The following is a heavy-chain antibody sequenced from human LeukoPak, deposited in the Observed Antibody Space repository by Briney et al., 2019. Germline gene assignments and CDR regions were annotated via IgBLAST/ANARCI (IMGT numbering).Heavy chain of an antibody. V-gene: IGHV4-34*01. D-gene: IGHD6-19*01. J-gene: IGHJ5*01. CDR2: INHSGST. CDR3: ATVGWYDHYFDS. CDR1: GGSFSTYY. Sequence: SGTLSLTCAVYGGSFSTYYWRWIRQPPGKGLEWIGEINHSGSTNYNPSLKSRVTISVGTSENKFFLKLSSVTAADTTVYYCATVGWYDHYFDSWGHRKLVTASS.